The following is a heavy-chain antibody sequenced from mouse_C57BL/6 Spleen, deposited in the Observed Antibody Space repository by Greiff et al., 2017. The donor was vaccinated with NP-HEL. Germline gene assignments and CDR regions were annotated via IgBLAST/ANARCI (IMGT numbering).Heavy chain of an antibody. J-gene: IGHJ4*01. CDR2: FYPGSGSI. CDR3: ARHEGIITTVVEGAMDY. V-gene: IGHV1-62-2*01. D-gene: IGHD1-1*01. CDR1: GYTFTEYT. Sequence: VQLQQSGAELVKPGASVKLSCKASGYTFTEYTIHWVKQRSGQGLEWIGWFYPGSGSIKYNEKFKDKATLTADKSSSTVYRELSRLTSEDSAVYFCARHEGIITTVVEGAMDYWGQGTSVTVSS.